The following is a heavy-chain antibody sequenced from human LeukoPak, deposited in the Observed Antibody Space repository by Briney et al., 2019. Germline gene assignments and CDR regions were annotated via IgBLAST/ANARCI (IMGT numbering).Heavy chain of an antibody. V-gene: IGHV3-21*01. CDR1: GFTFSSYA. Sequence: GGSLRLSCAASGFTFSSYAMSWVRQAPGKGLEWVSSISSSSYIYYADSVKGRFTISRDNAKSSLYLQMNSLRAEDTAVYYCARDEAVGATGTFDYWGQGTLVTVSS. D-gene: IGHD1-26*01. CDR3: ARDEAVGATGTFDY. CDR2: ISSSSYI. J-gene: IGHJ4*02.